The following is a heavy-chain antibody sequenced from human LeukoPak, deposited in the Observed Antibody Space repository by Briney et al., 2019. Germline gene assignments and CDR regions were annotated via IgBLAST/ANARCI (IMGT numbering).Heavy chain of an antibody. J-gene: IGHJ4*02. CDR1: GFTFSSYS. CDR2: ISSSSNYR. Sequence: GGSLRLSCAASGFTFSSYSMNWVRQAPGKGLEWVSSISSSSNYRYYADSLKGRVTISRDNAKNSLYLQVNSPRAEDTAVYYCARVAEAAAFDYWGQGTLVTVSS. V-gene: IGHV3-21*01. CDR3: ARVAEAAAFDY. D-gene: IGHD6-13*01.